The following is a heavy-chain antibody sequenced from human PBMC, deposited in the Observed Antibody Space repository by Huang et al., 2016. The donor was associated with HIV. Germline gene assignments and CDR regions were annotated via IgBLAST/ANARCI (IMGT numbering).Heavy chain of an antibody. D-gene: IGHD5-12*01. V-gene: IGHV4-59*01. J-gene: IGHJ3*02. CDR2: IYYSGIN. Sequence: QVQLQESGPGLVKPSETLSLTCTVSGGSISSYYWSWIRQPPGKGLECIGYIYYSGINNYHPALTSRVTISVDTSKTQCSLKLRSVTAADTAVYYCARGPSPWLQEAFDIWGQGTMVTVSS. CDR1: GGSISSYY. CDR3: ARGPSPWLQEAFDI.